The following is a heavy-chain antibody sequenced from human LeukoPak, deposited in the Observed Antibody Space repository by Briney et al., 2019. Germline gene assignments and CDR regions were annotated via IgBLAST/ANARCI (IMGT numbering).Heavy chain of an antibody. CDR2: ISGSGGST. CDR3: AKPHYDFWSGYGDYNWFDP. V-gene: IGHV3-23*01. Sequence: PGGSLRLSCAASGFTFSSYAMSWVRQAPGKGLEWVSAISGSGGSTYYADSVKGRFTISRDNSKNTLYLQMNSLRAEDTAVYYCAKPHYDFWSGYGDYNWFDPWGQGTLVTVSS. J-gene: IGHJ5*02. CDR1: GFTFSSYA. D-gene: IGHD3-3*01.